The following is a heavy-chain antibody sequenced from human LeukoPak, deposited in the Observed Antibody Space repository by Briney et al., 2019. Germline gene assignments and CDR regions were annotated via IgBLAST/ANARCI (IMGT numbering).Heavy chain of an antibody. CDR2: IYYSGST. J-gene: IGHJ4*02. CDR1: GGSISSYY. V-gene: IGHV4-59*08. CDR3: ARGLWFGDENPPYFDY. Sequence: SETLSLTCTVSGGSISSYYWSWIRQPPGKGLEWIGYIYYSGSTNYNPSLKSRVTISIDTSKNQFSLKLSSVTAADTAVYYCARGLWFGDENPPYFDYWGQGTLVTVSS. D-gene: IGHD3-10*01.